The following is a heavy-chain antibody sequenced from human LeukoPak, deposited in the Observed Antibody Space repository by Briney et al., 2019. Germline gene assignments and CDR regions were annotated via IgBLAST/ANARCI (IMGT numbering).Heavy chain of an antibody. CDR2: IYGGGST. D-gene: IGHD6-19*01. V-gene: IGHV3-53*01. J-gene: IGHJ4*02. Sequence: GGSLRLSCAASGFTVSSNYMSWVRQAPGKGLEWVSVIYGGGSTYYADSAKGRFTISRDNSKNTLYLQMNSLRAEDTAVYYCASWPGGWYGEDYWGQGTLVTVSS. CDR3: ASWPGGWYGEDY. CDR1: GFTVSSNY.